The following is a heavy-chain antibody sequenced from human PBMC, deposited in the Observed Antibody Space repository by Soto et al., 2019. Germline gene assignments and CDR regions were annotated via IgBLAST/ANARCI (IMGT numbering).Heavy chain of an antibody. J-gene: IGHJ4*02. CDR1: GFYITNYW. V-gene: IGHV3-7*01. CDR3: VRDSYTAHWHTAGEDY. Sequence: GGSLRLSCAASGFYITNYWMTWVRQAPGKGPEWVANIKEDGSLKFYVDSVRGRFTISRDNAKNSVYLGMSRLRAEDTAVYYCVRDSYTAHWHTAGEDYWGQGTWSPSPQ. D-gene: IGHD2-2*02. CDR2: IKEDGSLK.